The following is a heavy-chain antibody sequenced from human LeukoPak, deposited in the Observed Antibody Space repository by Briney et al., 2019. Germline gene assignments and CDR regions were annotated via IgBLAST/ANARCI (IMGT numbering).Heavy chain of an antibody. CDR2: IFYSGTT. J-gene: IGHJ4*02. D-gene: IGHD3-3*01. V-gene: IGHV4-59*01. Sequence: SETLSLTCTVSGGSISSYYWSWIRQPPGKGLEWIGFIFYSGTTNYKPSLNSRVTISVDTSKNQFSLKLSSVTAADTAVYYCARAPYFDFWTGYYFDYWGQGTLVTVSS. CDR3: ARAPYFDFWTGYYFDY. CDR1: GGSISSYY.